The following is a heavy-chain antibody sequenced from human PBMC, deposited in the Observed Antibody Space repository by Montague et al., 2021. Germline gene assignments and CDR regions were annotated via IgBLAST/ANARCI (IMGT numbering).Heavy chain of an antibody. CDR3: ARRLGIRAPFDY. J-gene: IGHJ4*02. CDR2: IYDSGTT. CDR1: GGSISEFY. V-gene: IGHV4-59*08. Sequence: SETLSLTCTVTGGSISEFYRSWIRQSPEKGLEWIGYIYDSGTTNYNPSLKSRVTISADTSMNQFSLNLRSVTAADTAVYFCARRLGIRAPFDYWGQGTLATVSS. D-gene: IGHD7-27*01.